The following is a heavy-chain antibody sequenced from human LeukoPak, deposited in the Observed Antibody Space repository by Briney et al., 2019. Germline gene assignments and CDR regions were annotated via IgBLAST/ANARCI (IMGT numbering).Heavy chain of an antibody. CDR1: GFTFSSYW. D-gene: IGHD1-1*01. CDR3: ARDRGSPTERSPDY. V-gene: IGHV3-30-3*01. J-gene: IGHJ4*02. CDR2: ISYDGSNK. Sequence: GGSLRLSCAASGFTFSSYWMHWVRQAPGKGLEWVAVISYDGSNKYYADSVKGRFTISRDNSKNTLYLQMNSLRAEDTAVYYCARDRGSPTERSPDYWGQGTLVTVSS.